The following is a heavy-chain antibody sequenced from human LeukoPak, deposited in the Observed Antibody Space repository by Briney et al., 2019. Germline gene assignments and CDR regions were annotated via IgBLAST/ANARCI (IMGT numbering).Heavy chain of an antibody. V-gene: IGHV3-23*01. CDR1: GFTFSSYA. J-gene: IGHJ4*02. D-gene: IGHD2/OR15-2a*01. CDR2: ISASGGTT. Sequence: PGGSLRLSCAASGFTFSSYAMRWVRQAPGTGLEWVSSISASGGTTYYADSVKGRFTISRDNSKNTVYLQMNSLRAEDTAVYYCAKGGTKNFDSWGQGTLATVSS. CDR3: AKGGTKNFDS.